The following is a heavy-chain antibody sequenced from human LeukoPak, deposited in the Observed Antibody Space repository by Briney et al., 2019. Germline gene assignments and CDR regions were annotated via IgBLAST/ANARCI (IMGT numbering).Heavy chain of an antibody. CDR2: INHSGST. CDR1: GGSFSGYY. CDR3: ARGGYSYGQAEFDY. D-gene: IGHD5-18*01. J-gene: IGHJ4*02. Sequence: PSETLSLTCAVYGGSFSGYYWSWIRQPPGKGLEWIGEINHSGSTNYNPSLKSRVTISVDTSKNQFSLKLSSVTAADTAVYYCARGGYSYGQAEFDYWGQGTLVTVSS. V-gene: IGHV4-34*01.